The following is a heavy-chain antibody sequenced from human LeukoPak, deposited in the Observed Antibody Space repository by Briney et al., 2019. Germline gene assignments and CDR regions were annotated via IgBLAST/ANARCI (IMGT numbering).Heavy chain of an antibody. CDR1: GFVFSIYT. Sequence: GGSLRLSCSASGFVFSIYTMYWVRQAPGKGLEWVSYISSSSSTIYYADSVKGRFTISRDNAKNSLYLQMNSLRDEDTAVYYCAQGGYDSQGWGQGTLVTVSS. V-gene: IGHV3-48*02. CDR2: ISSSSSTI. J-gene: IGHJ4*02. CDR3: AQGGYDSQG. D-gene: IGHD5-12*01.